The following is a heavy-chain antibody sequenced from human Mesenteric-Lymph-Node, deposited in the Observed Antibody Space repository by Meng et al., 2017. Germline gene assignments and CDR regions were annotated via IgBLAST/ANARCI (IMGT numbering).Heavy chain of an antibody. V-gene: IGHV4-39*01. J-gene: IGHJ5*02. D-gene: IGHD6-19*01. CDR2: IGHSGFT. CDR3: VRSSAWVRTGFDP. Sequence: RQESGPGLVRPSEAPSLTWSVSGGSIRPSGYYWGWIRQPPGKGLEWIGSIGHSGFTYYTPSLKSRVTVSIDTSRNQFSLWLTSVTAADTAVYYCVRSSAWVRTGFDPWGQGTLVTVSS. CDR1: GGSIRPSGYY.